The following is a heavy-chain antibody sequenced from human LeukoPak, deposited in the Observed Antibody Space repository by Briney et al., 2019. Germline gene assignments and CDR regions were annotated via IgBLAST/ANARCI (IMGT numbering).Heavy chain of an antibody. CDR2: IYYSGST. V-gene: IGHV4-61*01. CDR3: AREGVYYDILAAYYRPYYFDF. J-gene: IGHJ4*02. CDR1: GGSVSSGSDY. D-gene: IGHD3-9*01. Sequence: SSQTLSLTCTVSGGSVSSGSDYWAWIREPPGKGLECIGHIYYSGSTNYNPSLESRVTISVNTSKNQFSLKLKSVTAADTAVYYCAREGVYYDILAAYYRPYYFDFWGQGTLVTVYS.